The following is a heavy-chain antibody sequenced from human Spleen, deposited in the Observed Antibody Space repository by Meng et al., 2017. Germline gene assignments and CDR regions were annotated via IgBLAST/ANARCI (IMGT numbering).Heavy chain of an antibody. CDR2: IIPIFGTT. CDR1: GGTFSTYA. D-gene: IGHD2-8*01. J-gene: IGHJ4*02. CDR3: AKDSNVLTVGELFDD. V-gene: IGHV1-69*13. Sequence: SVKVSCKASGGTFSTYAISWVRQAPGQGLEWMGAIIPIFGTTYHAQKFQGRVTVTADESTNTAYMELSSLTSEDTALYYCAKDSNVLTVGELFDDWGLGILVTVSS.